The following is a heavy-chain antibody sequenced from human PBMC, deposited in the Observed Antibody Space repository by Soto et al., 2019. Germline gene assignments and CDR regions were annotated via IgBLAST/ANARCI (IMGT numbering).Heavy chain of an antibody. V-gene: IGHV1-8*01. Sequence: ASVKVSCKASGYTFTSYDINWVRQATGQGLEWMGGMNPNSGNTSYAQKFQGRVTITRNTSTNTAYMELSSLRSDDTAVYYCARGGDGYNFGAVYWGQGTPVTVSS. CDR2: MNPNSGNT. CDR1: GYTFTSYD. J-gene: IGHJ4*02. CDR3: ARGGDGYNFGAVY. D-gene: IGHD2-21*01.